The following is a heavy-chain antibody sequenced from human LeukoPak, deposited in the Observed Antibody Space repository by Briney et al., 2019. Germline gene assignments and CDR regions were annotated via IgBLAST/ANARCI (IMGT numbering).Heavy chain of an antibody. CDR1: GESFSGFF. D-gene: IGHD3-22*01. V-gene: IGHV4-34*01. Sequence: SETLSLTCAVYGESFSGFFWTWIRQPPGKGLEWIGEINHSGTTNDNPSLKSRVTLSVGTSKNQFSLKLTSVTAADTAVYYCARGVARTYYHDSSAYSSFDIWGQGTVVTVSA. CDR3: ARGVARTYYHDSSAYSSFDI. J-gene: IGHJ3*02. CDR2: INHSGTT.